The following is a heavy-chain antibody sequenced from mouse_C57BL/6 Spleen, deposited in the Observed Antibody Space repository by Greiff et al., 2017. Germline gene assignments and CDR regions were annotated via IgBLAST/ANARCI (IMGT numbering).Heavy chain of an antibody. CDR3: ARSNYYGGSSGWYGDV. J-gene: IGHJ1*03. CDR1: GYTFTSYW. V-gene: IGHV1-69*01. CDR2: IDPSDSYT. D-gene: IGHD1-1*01. Sequence: QVQLQQPGAELVMPGASVKLSCKASGYTFTSYWMHWVKQRPGQGLEWIGEIDPSDSYTNYNEKFKGKSTLTVDKSSSTAYMQLSSLTSEDTAVYYCARSNYYGGSSGWYGDVWGTGTTVTVSS.